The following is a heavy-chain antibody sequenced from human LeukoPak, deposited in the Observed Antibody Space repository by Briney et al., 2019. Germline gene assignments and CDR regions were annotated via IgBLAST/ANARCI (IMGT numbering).Heavy chain of an antibody. CDR2: IYHSGST. Sequence: SQTLSLTCAVSGGSISSGGYSWSWIRQPPGKGLEWIGYIYHSGSTYYNPSPKSRVTISVDRSKNQFSLKLSSVTAADTAVYYCARSSITMIVDYWGQGTLVTVSS. CDR1: GGSISSGGYS. J-gene: IGHJ4*02. CDR3: ARSSITMIVDY. V-gene: IGHV4-30-2*01. D-gene: IGHD3-22*01.